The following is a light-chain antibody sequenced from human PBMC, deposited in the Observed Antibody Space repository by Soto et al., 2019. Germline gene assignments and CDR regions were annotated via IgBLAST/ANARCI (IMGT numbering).Light chain of an antibody. Sequence: EIVLTQSPGTLSLSPGERATLSCRASQSVSSSYLAWYQQKPGQAPRLLIYGASSRATGIPDRFSGRGSGTDFPLTISRLEPDDFAVYCCQQYGSSPPRTFGQGTKVEIK. CDR1: QSVSSSY. CDR2: GAS. V-gene: IGKV3-20*01. J-gene: IGKJ1*01. CDR3: QQYGSSPPRT.